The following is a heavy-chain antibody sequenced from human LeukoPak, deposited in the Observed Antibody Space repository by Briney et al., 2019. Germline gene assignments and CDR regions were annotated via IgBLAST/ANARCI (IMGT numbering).Heavy chain of an antibody. CDR2: ISAYNGNT. CDR1: GYTFTSYG. J-gene: IGHJ4*02. CDR3: ARDAPLVGAIRAPFDY. V-gene: IGHV1-18*01. D-gene: IGHD1-26*01. Sequence: AAVKVSCKASGYTFTSYGISWVRQAPGQGLEWMGWISAYNGNTNYAEKLQGRVTMTTDTSTSTAYMELRSLRSDDTAVYYCARDAPLVGAIRAPFDYWGQGTLVTVSS.